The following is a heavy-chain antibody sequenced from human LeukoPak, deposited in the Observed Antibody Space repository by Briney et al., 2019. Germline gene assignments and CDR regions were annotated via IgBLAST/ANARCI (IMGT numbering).Heavy chain of an antibody. J-gene: IGHJ4*02. D-gene: IGHD6-13*01. CDR3: ASGDSSSPWDY. CDR2: IYYSGST. CDR1: GGAISSYY. Sequence: SETLSLTCTVSGGAISSYYWSWIRRPPGKGLEWIGYIYYSGSTNYNPSLKSRVTISVDTAKNQFSLKLSSVTAADTAVYYCASGDSSSPWDYWGQGTLVTVSS. V-gene: IGHV4-59*01.